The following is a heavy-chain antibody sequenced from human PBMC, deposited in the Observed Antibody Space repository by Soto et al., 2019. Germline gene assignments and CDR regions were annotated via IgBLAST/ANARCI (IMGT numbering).Heavy chain of an antibody. CDR3: ARRARPDFYYMDV. V-gene: IGHV3-64*01. CDR2: ISSNGVGT. Sequence: EVQLAESGGGLAQPGGSLRLSCAASGFTLSGYAMDWVRQAPGKGLEYVSGISSNGVGTYYANSVQGRFTISRDNSKNTVYLQMGSLRAEDMAVYYCARRARPDFYYMDVWGKGTTVTVSS. D-gene: IGHD6-6*01. J-gene: IGHJ6*03. CDR1: GFTLSGYA.